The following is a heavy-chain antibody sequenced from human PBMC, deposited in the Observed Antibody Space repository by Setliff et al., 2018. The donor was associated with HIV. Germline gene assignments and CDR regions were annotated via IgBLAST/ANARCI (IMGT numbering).Heavy chain of an antibody. Sequence: SETLSLTCAVYGGSFSNSYYFWGWIRQPPGKGLEWIGSISYSGSTYYNPSLKSRVTMSVDTSKNQFSLKLSSVTAADTAVYYCARQPYDSRSFGWFDPWGQGTLVTVSS. CDR2: ISYSGST. CDR1: GGSFSNSYYF. J-gene: IGHJ5*02. V-gene: IGHV4-39*01. CDR3: ARQPYDSRSFGWFDP. D-gene: IGHD3-10*01.